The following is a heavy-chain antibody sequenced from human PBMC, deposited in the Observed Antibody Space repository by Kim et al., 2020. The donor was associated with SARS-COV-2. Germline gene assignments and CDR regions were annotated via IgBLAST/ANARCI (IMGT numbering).Heavy chain of an antibody. CDR3: ARGASFPFDY. CDR1: GGSISSGGYY. D-gene: IGHD2-2*01. J-gene: IGHJ4*02. CDR2: IYYSGST. Sequence: SETLSLTCTVSGGSISSGGYYWSWIRQHPGKGLEWIGYIYYSGSTYYNPSLKSRVTISVDTSKNQFSLKLSSVTAADTAVYYCARGASFPFDYWGQGTLVTVSS. V-gene: IGHV4-31*03.